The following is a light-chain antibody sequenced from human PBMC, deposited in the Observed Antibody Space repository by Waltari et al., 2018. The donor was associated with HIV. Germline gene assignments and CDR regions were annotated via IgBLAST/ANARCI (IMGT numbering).Light chain of an antibody. V-gene: IGLV2-14*01. CDR1: SSDVGRYNY. CDR2: EVS. CDR3: SSYTNNSTLV. Sequence: QSALTRPASVSGSPGQSITISCTGTSSDVGRYNYVSWYQQHPDKAPKLMIYEVSHRPSGVSNRFSGSKAGNTASLTIAGLQAEDEADYYCSSYTNNSTLVFGGGTKLTVL. J-gene: IGLJ2*01.